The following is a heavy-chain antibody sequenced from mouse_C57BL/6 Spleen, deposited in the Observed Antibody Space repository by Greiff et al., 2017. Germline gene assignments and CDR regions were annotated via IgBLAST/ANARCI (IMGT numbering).Heavy chain of an antibody. CDR2: IDPETGGT. Sequence: QVQLQQSGAELVRPGASVTLSCKASGYTFTDYEMHWVKQTPVHGLEWIGAIDPETGGTAYNQKFKGKAILTADKSSSTAYMELRSLTSEDSAVYYCTRNYYGSSRDYWGQGTTLTVSS. J-gene: IGHJ2*01. CDR3: TRNYYGSSRDY. CDR1: GYTFTDYE. V-gene: IGHV1-15*01. D-gene: IGHD1-1*01.